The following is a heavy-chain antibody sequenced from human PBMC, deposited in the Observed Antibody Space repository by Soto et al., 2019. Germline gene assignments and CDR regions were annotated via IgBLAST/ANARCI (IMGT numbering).Heavy chain of an antibody. D-gene: IGHD3-16*01. V-gene: IGHV4-59*01. CDR3: ARAAENVWTSDRYFENLHWFDP. Sequence: HVQLQESGPGLVKPSETLSLTCTVSGGPIGSYYWAWIRQSPGKGLEWIGYIHYSGSSDYNPSLESRVTISVNTSKKQFSLKITSVTSADTAVYYCARAAENVWTSDRYFENLHWFDPWGQGIQVLVSS. CDR1: GGPIGSYY. J-gene: IGHJ5*02. CDR2: IHYSGSS.